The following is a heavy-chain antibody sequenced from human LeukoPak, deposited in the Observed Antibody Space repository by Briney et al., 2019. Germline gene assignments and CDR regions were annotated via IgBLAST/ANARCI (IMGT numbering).Heavy chain of an antibody. Sequence: GGSLRLSCAASGFTVSSNYMSWVRQAPGKGLEWVSVIYSGGSTYYADSVKGRFTISRDNSKNTLYLQMNSLRAEDTAVYYCASESSSWNRNYFDYWGQGTLVTVSS. D-gene: IGHD6-13*01. CDR2: IYSGGST. CDR3: ASESSSWNRNYFDY. CDR1: GFTVSSNY. J-gene: IGHJ4*02. V-gene: IGHV3-66*01.